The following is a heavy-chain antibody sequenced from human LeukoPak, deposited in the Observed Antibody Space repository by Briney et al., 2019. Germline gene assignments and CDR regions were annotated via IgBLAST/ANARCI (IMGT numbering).Heavy chain of an antibody. Sequence: GFLRLSCAASGFTFSNYGMHWVRQAPGKGLEWVGVISYHGSNKYYADFVKGRFTISRDNAKNTLYLQMNSLRAEDTAVYYCARALATYYYDSWGQGTLVTVSS. CDR3: ARALATYYYDS. V-gene: IGHV3-30*03. J-gene: IGHJ4*02. CDR1: GFTFSNYG. D-gene: IGHD3-22*01. CDR2: ISYHGSNK.